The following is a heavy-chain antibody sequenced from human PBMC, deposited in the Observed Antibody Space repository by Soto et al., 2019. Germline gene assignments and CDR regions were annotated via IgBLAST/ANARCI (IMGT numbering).Heavy chain of an antibody. J-gene: IGHJ4*02. CDR1: GFTFSGSA. Sequence: GGSLRLSCAASGFTFSGSAMHWVRQASGKGLEWVGRIRSKANSYATAYAASVKGRFTISRDDSKNTAYLQMNSLKTEDTAVYYCTRNPAEDSSGWYVTSGYFDYWGQGTLVTVSS. V-gene: IGHV3-73*01. CDR3: TRNPAEDSSGWYVTSGYFDY. D-gene: IGHD6-19*01. CDR2: IRSKANSYAT.